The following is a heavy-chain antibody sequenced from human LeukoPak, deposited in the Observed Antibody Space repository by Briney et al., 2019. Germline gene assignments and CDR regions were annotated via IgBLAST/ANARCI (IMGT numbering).Heavy chain of an antibody. Sequence: KPSETLSLTCTVSGGSISSYYWSWIRQPPGKGLEWIGYIYYSGSTNYNPSLKSRVTISVDTSKNQFSLKLSSVTAADTAVYYCASGQGWFDPWGQGTLVTVSS. CDR3: ASGQGWFDP. CDR2: IYYSGST. V-gene: IGHV4-59*12. J-gene: IGHJ5*02. CDR1: GGSISSYY. D-gene: IGHD3/OR15-3a*01.